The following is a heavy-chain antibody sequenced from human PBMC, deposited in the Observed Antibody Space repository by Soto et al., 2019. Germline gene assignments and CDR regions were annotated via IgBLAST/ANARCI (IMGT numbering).Heavy chain of an antibody. D-gene: IGHD6-13*01. CDR2: ISYDGSNK. CDR1: GFTFSSYG. J-gene: IGHJ6*02. CDR3: AKEGQQLQSSYYYYYYGMDV. V-gene: IGHV3-30*18. Sequence: VQLLESGGGLVQPGGSLRLSCAASGFTFSSYGMHWVRQAPGKGLEWVAVISYDGSNKYYADSVKGRFTISRDNSKNTLYLQMNSLRAEDTAVYYCAKEGQQLQSSYYYYYYGMDVWGQGTTVTVSS.